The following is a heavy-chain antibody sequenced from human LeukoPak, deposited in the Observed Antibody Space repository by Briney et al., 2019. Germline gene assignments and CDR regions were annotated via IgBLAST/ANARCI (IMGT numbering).Heavy chain of an antibody. V-gene: IGHV4-59*01. D-gene: IGHD6-19*01. CDR2: IYYSGST. CDR1: GGSISSYY. Sequence: SETLSLTCTVSGGSISSYYWSWIRQPPGKGLEWIGYIYYSGSTNYNPSLKSRVTISVDTSKNQFSLKLSSVTAADTAVYYCARDRIAGAGTGYYYGMDVWGQGTTVTVSS. CDR3: ARDRIAGAGTGYYYGMDV. J-gene: IGHJ6*02.